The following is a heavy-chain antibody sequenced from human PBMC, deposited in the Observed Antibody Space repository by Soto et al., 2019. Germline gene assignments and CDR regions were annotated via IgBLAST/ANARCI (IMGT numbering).Heavy chain of an antibody. J-gene: IGHJ6*02. V-gene: IGHV1-2*04. CDR1: GYTFTGYY. CDR3: ARAVFYGMDV. Sequence: ASVKVSCKASGYTFTGYYMHWVRQAPGQGLEWMGWINPNSGGTNYAQKFQGWVTMTRDTSISTAYMELSRLRFDDTAVYYCARAVFYGMDVWGQGTTVTVSS. D-gene: IGHD2-8*01. CDR2: INPNSGGT.